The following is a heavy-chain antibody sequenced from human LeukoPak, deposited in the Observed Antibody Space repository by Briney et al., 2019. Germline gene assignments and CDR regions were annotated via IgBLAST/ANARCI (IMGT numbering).Heavy chain of an antibody. V-gene: IGHV3-23*01. CDR1: GFTFSSYA. Sequence: GGSLRLSCAASGFTFSSYAMSWVRQAPGKGLEWVSAISGSGGSTYYADSVKGRFTISRDNSKNTLYLQMNSLRAEDTAVYYCAKWNYYGSGSSRYYYGMDVWGQGTTVTVSS. J-gene: IGHJ6*02. D-gene: IGHD3-10*01. CDR3: AKWNYYGSGSSRYYYGMDV. CDR2: ISGSGGST.